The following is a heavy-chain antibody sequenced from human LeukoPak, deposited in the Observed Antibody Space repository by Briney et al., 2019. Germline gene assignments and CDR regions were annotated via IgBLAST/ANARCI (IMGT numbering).Heavy chain of an antibody. J-gene: IGHJ4*02. D-gene: IGHD6-19*01. V-gene: IGHV4-39*01. CDR2: IYYSGST. CDR1: GGSISSSSYY. Sequence: SETLSLTCTVSGGSISSSSYYWGWIRQPPGKGLEWIGSIYYSGSTYYNPSLKSRVTISVDTSKNQFSLKLSSVTAADTAVYYCARHDGYSSGYVDYWGQGTLVTVSS. CDR3: ARHDGYSSGYVDY.